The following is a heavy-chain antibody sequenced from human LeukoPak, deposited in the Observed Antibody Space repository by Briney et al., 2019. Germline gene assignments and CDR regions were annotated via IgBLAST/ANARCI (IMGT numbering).Heavy chain of an antibody. D-gene: IGHD3-3*01. CDR3: ARGKQDDFWSGLGNLDY. Sequence: PGGSLRLSCAASGFTFSSYAMSWVRQAPGKGLEWVSAISGSGGSTYYADSVKGRFTISRDNSKNTLYLQMDSLRAEDTAVYYCARGKQDDFWSGLGNLDYWGQGTLVTVSS. CDR2: ISGSGGST. CDR1: GFTFSSYA. J-gene: IGHJ4*02. V-gene: IGHV3-23*01.